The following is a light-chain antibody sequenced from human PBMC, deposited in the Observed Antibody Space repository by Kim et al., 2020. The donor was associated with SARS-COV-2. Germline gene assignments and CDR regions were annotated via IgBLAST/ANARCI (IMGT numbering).Light chain of an antibody. Sequence: QSIPITCTGSSSDVGGHNYVSWYQQHPGKAPKLMIYDVSNRPSGVSNRFSGSKSGNTASLTISGLQAEDEADYYCTSYIGTSAVLFGGGTQLTVL. CDR3: TSYIGTSAVL. CDR1: SSDVGGHNY. J-gene: IGLJ2*01. V-gene: IGLV2-14*03. CDR2: DVS.